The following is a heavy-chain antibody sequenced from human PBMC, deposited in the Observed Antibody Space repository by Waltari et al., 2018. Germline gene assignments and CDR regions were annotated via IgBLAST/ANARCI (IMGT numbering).Heavy chain of an antibody. J-gene: IGHJ4*02. CDR3: ASRPYCSGGSCYQAAFDY. D-gene: IGHD2-15*01. V-gene: IGHV1-18*01. CDR1: GYTFTSYG. CDR2: ISAYNGNT. Sequence: QVPLVQSGAEVKKPGASVKVSCKASGYTFTSYGISWVRQAPGQGLEWMGWISAYNGNTNYAQKLKGRVTMTTDTSTSTDYMELRSLRSDDTAVYYCASRPYCSGGSCYQAAFDYWGQGTLVTVSS.